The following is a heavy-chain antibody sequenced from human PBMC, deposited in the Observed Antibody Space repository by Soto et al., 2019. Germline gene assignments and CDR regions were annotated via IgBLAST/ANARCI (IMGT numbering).Heavy chain of an antibody. D-gene: IGHD6-13*01. J-gene: IGHJ4*02. V-gene: IGHV1-69*01. Sequence: QVQVEQSGAEVKKPGSSVKVSCKASGGTFNIFAISWVRQAPGQGLEWIGGIIPIFETANYAQRLQDRLTITADESTRTAYMELSRLTSDDTAIYFCATSTSSSWQNDYWGLGTLVVVSS. CDR2: IIPIFETA. CDR1: GGTFNIFA. CDR3: ATSTSSSWQNDY.